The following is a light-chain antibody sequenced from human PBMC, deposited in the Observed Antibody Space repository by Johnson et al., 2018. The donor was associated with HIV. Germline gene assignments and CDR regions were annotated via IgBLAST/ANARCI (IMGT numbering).Light chain of an antibody. J-gene: IGLJ1*01. CDR2: ENN. CDR3: GTWANSLSTGAV. Sequence: QSVLTQPPSVSAAPGQKVTISCSGSSSNIGNNYVSWYQQLPGTAPKLLIYENNMRPSGIPDRFSGSKSGTSATLGIAGPQTGDEADYYCGTWANSLSTGAVLGTWTKVTVL. CDR1: SSNIGNNY. V-gene: IGLV1-51*02.